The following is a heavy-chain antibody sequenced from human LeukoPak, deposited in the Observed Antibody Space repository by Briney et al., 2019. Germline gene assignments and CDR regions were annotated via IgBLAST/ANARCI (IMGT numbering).Heavy chain of an antibody. CDR2: IFGSGGSA. CDR3: GKTTPGYSSGQKPAWPVDY. V-gene: IGHV3-23*01. J-gene: IGHJ4*02. CDR1: GFTFGSYA. D-gene: IGHD6-19*01. Sequence: PGGSLRLSCEASGFTFGSYAMYWVRQAPGKGLEWVAGIFGSGGSAHYADSAKGRFTISRDNSKNTLYLQINSLRAEDTAVYYCGKTTPGYSSGQKPAWPVDYWGQGTLVTVSS.